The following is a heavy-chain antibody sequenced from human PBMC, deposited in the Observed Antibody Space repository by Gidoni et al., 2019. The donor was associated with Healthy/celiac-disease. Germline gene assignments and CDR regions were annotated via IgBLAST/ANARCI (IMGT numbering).Heavy chain of an antibody. Sequence: QVQLVESGGGVVQPGGSLRLSCAASGFTFSSDGMHWVRQAPGKGLEGVAFIRYDGSNKYYADSVKGRFTISRDNSKNTLYLQMNSLRAEDTAVYYCAKAFYDSSGYYYPVFDYWGQGTLVTVSS. CDR2: IRYDGSNK. CDR3: AKAFYDSSGYYYPVFDY. J-gene: IGHJ4*02. CDR1: GFTFSSDG. V-gene: IGHV3-30*02. D-gene: IGHD3-22*01.